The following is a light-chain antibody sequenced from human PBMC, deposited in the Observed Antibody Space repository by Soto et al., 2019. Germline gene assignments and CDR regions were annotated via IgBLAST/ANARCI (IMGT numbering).Light chain of an antibody. CDR2: DAS. J-gene: IGKJ2*01. CDR3: HQYAYLPHT. CDR1: QDISNH. V-gene: IGKV1-33*01. Sequence: DIQMTQSPSSLSASVGDRVTITCQASQDISNHLNWYQQKPGKAPKLLIYDASNLQTVVPAMLIGRYSGSDVPLIIISPQPEYFATYYCHQYAYLPHTFGQFTKLDIK.